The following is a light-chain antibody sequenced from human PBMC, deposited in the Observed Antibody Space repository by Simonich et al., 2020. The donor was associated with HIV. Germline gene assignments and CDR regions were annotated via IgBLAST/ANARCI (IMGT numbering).Light chain of an antibody. V-gene: IGKV1-9*01. J-gene: IGKJ3*01. Sequence: IQLTQSPSFLSASVGDRVTITCRASQGISSYVSWHQQKPGKAPKLLIYAASTLQSGGPSRFSGSGSGTEFTLTSSSLQPEDFATYYCQQLNSYPPFTFGPGTKVDIK. CDR2: AAS. CDR1: QGISSY. CDR3: QQLNSYPPFT.